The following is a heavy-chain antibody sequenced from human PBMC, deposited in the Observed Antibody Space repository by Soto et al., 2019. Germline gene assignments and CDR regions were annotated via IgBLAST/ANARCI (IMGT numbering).Heavy chain of an antibody. J-gene: IGHJ4*02. CDR3: AREGPFDCSGGSCYTFDY. CDR1: GGSISSGGYY. Sequence: SETLSLTCSVSGGSISSGGYYWSWIRQHPGKGLEWIGYIYYSGSTYYNPSLKSRVTISVDTSKNQFSLKLSSVTAADTAVYYCAREGPFDCSGGSCYTFDYWGQGTLVTVSS. V-gene: IGHV4-31*03. CDR2: IYYSGST. D-gene: IGHD2-15*01.